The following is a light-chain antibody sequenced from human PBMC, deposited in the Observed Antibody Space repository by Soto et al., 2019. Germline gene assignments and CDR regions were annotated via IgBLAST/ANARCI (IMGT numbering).Light chain of an antibody. CDR2: GAS. CDR3: QQYNNWPRP. J-gene: IGKJ1*01. CDR1: QSVSSN. Sequence: EIVMTQSPATLSGSPGERATLSCRASQSVSSNLAWYQLKPGQAPRLLIYGASTRATGIPARFSGSGSGTEFTLTISSLQSEDFAVYYCQQYNNWPRPFGQGTKVEIK. V-gene: IGKV3-15*01.